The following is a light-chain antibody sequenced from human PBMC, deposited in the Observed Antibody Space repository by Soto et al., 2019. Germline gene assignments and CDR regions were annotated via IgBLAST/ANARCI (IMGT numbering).Light chain of an antibody. CDR1: SSDVGGYNY. CDR2: EVS. Sequence: QSVLTQPASVSGSPGQSITISCTGTSSDVGGYNYVSWYQQHPGKAPKLIIFEVSNRPSGVSDRFSGFKSANTAYLTISGVQPEDEADDHCSSYTTIKTVVFGGGTKVTVL. J-gene: IGLJ2*01. CDR3: SSYTTIKTVV. V-gene: IGLV2-14*01.